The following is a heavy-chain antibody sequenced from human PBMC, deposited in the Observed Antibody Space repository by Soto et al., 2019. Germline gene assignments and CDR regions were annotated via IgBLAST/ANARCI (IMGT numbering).Heavy chain of an antibody. CDR1: GGTFSSYA. Sequence: ASVKVSCKASGGTFSSYAISWVRQAPGQGLEWMGGIIPIFGTANYAQKFQGRVTITADESTSTAYMELSSLRSEDTAVYSCARGVGTNGVCYDAFDIWGQGTMVTVSS. D-gene: IGHD2-8*01. V-gene: IGHV1-69*13. CDR3: ARGVGTNGVCYDAFDI. J-gene: IGHJ3*02. CDR2: IIPIFGTA.